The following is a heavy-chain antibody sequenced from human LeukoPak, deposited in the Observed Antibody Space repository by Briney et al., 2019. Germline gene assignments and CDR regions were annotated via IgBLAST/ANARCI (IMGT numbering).Heavy chain of an antibody. D-gene: IGHD1-26*01. J-gene: IGHJ4*02. V-gene: IGHV3-74*01. Sequence: GGSLRLSCAASGFTFSSYWMHWVRQAPGKGLVWVSRINSDGSSTSYADSVKGRFTISRDNAKNTLYLQMNSLRAEDTAVYYCAKVLSGTYYPWDYWGQGTLVTVSS. CDR3: AKVLSGTYYPWDY. CDR1: GFTFSSYW. CDR2: INSDGSST.